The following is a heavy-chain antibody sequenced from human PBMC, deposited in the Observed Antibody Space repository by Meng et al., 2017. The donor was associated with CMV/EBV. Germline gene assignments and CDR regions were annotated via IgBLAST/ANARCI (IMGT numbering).Heavy chain of an antibody. D-gene: IGHD3/OR15-3a*01. J-gene: IGHJ3*02. CDR2: IYSGGST. CDR3: ARDRGLGVYDAFDI. Sequence: GGPLRLSCAASGFTVSSNYMSWVRQAPGKGLEWVSVIYSGGSTYYADSVKGRFTISRDNSKNTLYLQMNSLRAEDTAVYYCARDRGLGVYDAFDIWGQGTMVTVSS. CDR1: GFTVSSNY. V-gene: IGHV3-66*02.